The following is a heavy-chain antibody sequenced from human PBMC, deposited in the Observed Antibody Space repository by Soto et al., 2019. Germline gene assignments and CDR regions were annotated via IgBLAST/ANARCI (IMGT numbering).Heavy chain of an antibody. CDR1: GYTFSDFD. CDR3: ARGNPFNYAGFDV. CDR2: MNAKSGDT. Sequence: DLEQSGAEVKRPGASVKVSCKASGYTFSDFDINWLRQASGQGPEWTGWMNAKSGDTFFAQRFQGKFNMTWDTSLSTAYMEVGSLTSDDTAMYYCARGNPFNYAGFDVWGQGTTVAVSS. J-gene: IGHJ6*02. D-gene: IGHD3-16*01. V-gene: IGHV1-8*01.